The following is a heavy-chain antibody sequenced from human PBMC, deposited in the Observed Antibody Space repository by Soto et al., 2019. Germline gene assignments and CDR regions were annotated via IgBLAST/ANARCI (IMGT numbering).Heavy chain of an antibody. Sequence: QVQLVQSGAEVKKPGSSVKVTCKASGAIFSSHAISWVRQAPGQGLEWMGGILPTFGRTNYAQKFQGRVTITADESTRTAYMELSSLKSEDTAVYYCATGGRGYSYAPRFYFEYWGQGTLVTVSS. V-gene: IGHV1-69*01. CDR3: ATGGRGYSYAPRFYFEY. CDR1: GAIFSSHA. J-gene: IGHJ4*02. CDR2: ILPTFGRT. D-gene: IGHD5-18*01.